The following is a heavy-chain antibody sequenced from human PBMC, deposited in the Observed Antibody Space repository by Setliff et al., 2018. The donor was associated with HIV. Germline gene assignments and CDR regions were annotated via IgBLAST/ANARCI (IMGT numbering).Heavy chain of an antibody. V-gene: IGHV4-4*07. D-gene: IGHD3-10*01. CDR3: VRSIHGGGSEPFDT. CDR1: GGSLQGYY. Sequence: PSETLSLTCSVSGGSLQGYYWSWIRQPAGKGLQWIGRIYYVGWSQYNPPLEDRVTMSVDTSNNQFSLSLTSVTAADTAVYYCVRSIHGGGSEPFDTWGQGILVTVSS. CDR2: IYYVGWS. J-gene: IGHJ5*02.